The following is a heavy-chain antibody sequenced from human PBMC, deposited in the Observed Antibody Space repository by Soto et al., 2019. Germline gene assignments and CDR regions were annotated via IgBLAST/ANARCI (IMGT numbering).Heavy chain of an antibody. D-gene: IGHD4-17*01. J-gene: IGHJ3*02. Sequence: EVQLVESGGGLVKPGGSLRLSCAASGFTFSIYSMTWVRQAPGKGLEWVSSIDSSSNYIYNADSVNGRFTISRDNAKNSVYLQMNRLRVEDTAVYFCAREAHFYGRSDVYDIWGQGTMVTVSS. V-gene: IGHV3-21*06. CDR1: GFTFSIYS. CDR2: IDSSSNYI. CDR3: AREAHFYGRSDVYDI.